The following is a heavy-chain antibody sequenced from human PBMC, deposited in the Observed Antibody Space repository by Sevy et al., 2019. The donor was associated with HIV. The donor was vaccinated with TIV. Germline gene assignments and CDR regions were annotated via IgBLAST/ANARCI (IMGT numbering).Heavy chain of an antibody. Sequence: SETLSLTYAVSGVSISSGAYSWNWIRQPPGKGLEWIGYIYHTGNTYYNPSLKSRITISLDRSKNQFSLRLSSVTAADTAVYFCARDGGTMTTPGSFDIWGQGTMDTVSS. CDR1: GVSISSGAYS. V-gene: IGHV4-30-2*01. D-gene: IGHD4-17*01. CDR2: IYHTGNT. CDR3: ARDGGTMTTPGSFDI. J-gene: IGHJ3*02.